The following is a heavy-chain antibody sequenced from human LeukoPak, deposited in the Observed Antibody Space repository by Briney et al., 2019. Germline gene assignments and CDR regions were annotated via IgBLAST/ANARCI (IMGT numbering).Heavy chain of an antibody. V-gene: IGHV3-11*01. CDR1: GFTFSDYY. CDR2: ISSSGSTI. Sequence: GGSLRLSCAASGFTFSDYYMSWIRQAPGKGLEWVSYISSSGSTIYYADSVKGRFTISRDNAKNSLYLQMNSLRAEDTAVYYCARESQVAGEYYYGMDVWGQGTTVTVSS. D-gene: IGHD6-19*01. CDR3: ARESQVAGEYYYGMDV. J-gene: IGHJ6*02.